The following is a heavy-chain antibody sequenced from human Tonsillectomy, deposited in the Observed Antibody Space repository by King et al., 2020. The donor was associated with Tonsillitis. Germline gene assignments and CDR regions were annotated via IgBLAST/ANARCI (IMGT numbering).Heavy chain of an antibody. J-gene: IGHJ6*02. D-gene: IGHD1-26*01. CDR2: ISYDGSNK. Sequence: QLVQSGGGVVQPGRSLRLSCAASGFTLSSYGMHWVRQAPGKGLEWVAVISYDGSNKYYADSVKGRFTISRDNSKNTLYLQMNSLRAEDTAVYYCASGSRFGYYYGMDVWGQGTTVTVSS. CDR3: ASGSRFGYYYGMDV. CDR1: GFTLSSYG. V-gene: IGHV3-30*03.